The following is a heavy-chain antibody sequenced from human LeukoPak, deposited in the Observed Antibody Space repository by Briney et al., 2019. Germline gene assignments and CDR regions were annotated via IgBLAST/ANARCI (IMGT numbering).Heavy chain of an antibody. Sequence: GGSLRLSCAASGFTISTYAMSWVRQAPGKGLEWVSGNSASGETTYYADSVKGRFTISRDNSRNTLHLQMNSLRVEDTAVYYCAKGGRCSSTSCYDPFDYWGQGTLVTVSS. CDR2: NSASGETT. D-gene: IGHD2-2*01. CDR1: GFTISTYA. J-gene: IGHJ4*02. V-gene: IGHV3-23*01. CDR3: AKGGRCSSTSCYDPFDY.